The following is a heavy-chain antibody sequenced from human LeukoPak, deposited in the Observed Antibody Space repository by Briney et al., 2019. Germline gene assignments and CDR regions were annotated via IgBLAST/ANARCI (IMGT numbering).Heavy chain of an antibody. D-gene: IGHD6-13*01. Sequence: GGSLRLSCAASGFTFSASDMTWIRQAPGKGLEWLSFISGSGYTIYYADSVRGRFTISRDNSKNTLFLQMDSLRADDTAVYYCAKHSSSWHYFDYWGQGTLVTVSS. V-gene: IGHV3-23*01. J-gene: IGHJ4*02. CDR3: AKHSSSWHYFDY. CDR1: GFTFSASD. CDR2: ISGSGYTI.